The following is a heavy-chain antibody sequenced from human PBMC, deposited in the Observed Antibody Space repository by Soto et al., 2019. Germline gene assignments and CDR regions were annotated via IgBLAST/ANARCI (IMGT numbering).Heavy chain of an antibody. V-gene: IGHV1-69*01. CDR1: EGTFNSYA. Sequence: QAQVVQSGAEVRKPGSSVKLSCKASEGTFNSYAIAWVRQAPGQGLHWMGGIIPYYNTRNYAQKFQDRVTITADDSTNTVYMELSSLRSDDTAVYFCASGASRWYPYFFDSWAQGTLVTVSS. CDR2: IIPYYNTR. J-gene: IGHJ4*02. D-gene: IGHD6-13*01. CDR3: ASGASRWYPYFFDS.